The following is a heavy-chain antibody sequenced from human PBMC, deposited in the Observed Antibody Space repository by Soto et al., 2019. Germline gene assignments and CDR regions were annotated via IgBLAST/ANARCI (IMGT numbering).Heavy chain of an antibody. V-gene: IGHV4-4*09. CDR1: GGSISSYY. D-gene: IGHD3-3*01. CDR2: IYNSGST. CDR3: ARGVTVFGLVSRFWFDP. Sequence: SETLSLTCTVSGGSISSYYWSWIRQPPGKGLEWIGHIYNSGSTNYNPSLKSRVVISIDTSRNQFSLRLSSLTAADRAVYFCARGVTVFGLVSRFWFDPWGQGTVVTVSS. J-gene: IGHJ5*02.